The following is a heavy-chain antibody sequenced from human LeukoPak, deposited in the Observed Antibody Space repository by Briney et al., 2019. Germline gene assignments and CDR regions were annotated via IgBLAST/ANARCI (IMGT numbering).Heavy chain of an antibody. D-gene: IGHD3-22*01. CDR2: ISGSGTRT. CDR3: AKAPTKEEEWLLLNYFDC. Sequence: GGSLRLSCVGSGFTLSSYAMSWVRQAPGKGLEWVSAISGSGTRTYYADSVKGRFTISRDNSKNTLYLQMNSLRAEDTAVYYCAKAPTKEEEWLLLNYFDCWGQGTLVTVSS. V-gene: IGHV3-23*01. J-gene: IGHJ4*02. CDR1: GFTLSSYA.